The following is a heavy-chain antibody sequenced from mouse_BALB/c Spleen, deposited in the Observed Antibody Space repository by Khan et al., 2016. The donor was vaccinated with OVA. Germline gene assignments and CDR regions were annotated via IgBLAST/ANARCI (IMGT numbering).Heavy chain of an antibody. CDR2: ISTYSGNT. CDR3: ARPAYDGYYYY. Sequence: QVQLQQSGPELVRPGVSVKISCKGSGYTFTDYAMYWVKQSHAESLEWIGLISTYSGNTNYNQKFKGKATMTVDKSSTTAYMELARLTSEDSAIYYCARPAYDGYYYYWGQGTTLTVSS. CDR1: GYTFTDYA. J-gene: IGHJ2*01. V-gene: IGHV1S137*01. D-gene: IGHD2-3*01.